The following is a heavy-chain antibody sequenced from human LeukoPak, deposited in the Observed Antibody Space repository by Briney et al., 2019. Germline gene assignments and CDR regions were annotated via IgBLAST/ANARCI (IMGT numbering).Heavy chain of an antibody. CDR2: INQAGSDK. D-gene: IGHD1-14*01. V-gene: IGHV3-7*01. Sequence: GGSLRLSCAASGFTISGHWMSWVRQAPGKGLEWVANINQAGSDKYYVDSVKGRFTISRDNANNLLYLQMNSLRGEDTAVYYCTRDRSRAEDDWGQGTLVTVSS. CDR3: TRDRSRAEDD. CDR1: GFTISGHW. J-gene: IGHJ4*02.